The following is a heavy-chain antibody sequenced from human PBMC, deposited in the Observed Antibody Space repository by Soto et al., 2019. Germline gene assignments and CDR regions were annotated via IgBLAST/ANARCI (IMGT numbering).Heavy chain of an antibody. CDR2: INPNSGGT. V-gene: IGHV1-2*04. J-gene: IGHJ3*02. Sequence: ASVKVSCKASGYTFTGYYMHWVRQAPGQGLEWMGWINPNSGGTNYAQKFQGWVTMTRDTSISTAYMELSRLRSDDTAVYYCARDSSSWSEGYDAFDIWGQGTMVTVSS. CDR1: GYTFTGYY. CDR3: ARDSSSWSEGYDAFDI. D-gene: IGHD6-13*01.